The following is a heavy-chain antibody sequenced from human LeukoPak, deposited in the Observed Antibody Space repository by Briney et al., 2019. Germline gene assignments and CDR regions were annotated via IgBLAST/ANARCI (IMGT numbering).Heavy chain of an antibody. CDR1: GDSFNSYY. CDR2: IYNSGST. J-gene: IGHJ4*02. CDR3: ARDFDS. V-gene: IGHV4-4*07. Sequence: PSETLSLTCTVSGDSFNSYYWSWIRQPAGKGLEWIGLIYNSGSTNYNPSLKSRVTMSVDASKNQFSLKLSSVTAADTVVYYCARDFDSWGQGTLVTVSS.